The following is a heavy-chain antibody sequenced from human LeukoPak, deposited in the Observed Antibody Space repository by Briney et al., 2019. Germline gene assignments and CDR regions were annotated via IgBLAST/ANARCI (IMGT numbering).Heavy chain of an antibody. CDR3: ARDPYSSGWYGNENYYWFDP. CDR1: GFTFSSYA. Sequence: GGSLRLSCAASGFTFSSYAMSWVRQAPGKGLEWVANIKQDGSEKYYVDSVKGRFTTSRDNAKNSLYLQMNSLRAEDTAVYYCARDPYSSGWYGNENYYWFDPWGQGTLVTVSS. D-gene: IGHD6-19*01. J-gene: IGHJ5*02. CDR2: IKQDGSEK. V-gene: IGHV3-7*01.